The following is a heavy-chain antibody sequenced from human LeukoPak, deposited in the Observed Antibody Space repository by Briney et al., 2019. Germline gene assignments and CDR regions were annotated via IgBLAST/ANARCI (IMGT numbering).Heavy chain of an antibody. CDR1: GGSFSGYY. D-gene: IGHD2-2*01. CDR2: IYYSGST. Sequence: SETLSRTCAVYGGSFSGYYWSWIRQPPGKGLEWIGYIYYSGSTNYNPSLKSRVTISVDTSKNQFSLKLSSVTAADTAVYYCARDNRPPYCSSTSCSYYYYYGMDVWGQGTTVTVSS. CDR3: ARDNRPPYCSSTSCSYYYYYGMDV. V-gene: IGHV4-59*01. J-gene: IGHJ6*02.